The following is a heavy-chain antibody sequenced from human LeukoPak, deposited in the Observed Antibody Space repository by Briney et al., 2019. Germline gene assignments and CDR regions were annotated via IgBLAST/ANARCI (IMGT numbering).Heavy chain of an antibody. D-gene: IGHD6-13*01. CDR1: GYTFTGYY. CDR3: ARVYSSSWYGGGYYYGMDV. V-gene: IGHV1-2*02. CDR2: INPNNGGT. Sequence: ASVKVSCKASGYTFTGYYMHWVRQAPGQGLEWMGWINPNNGGTNYAQKLQGRVTMTTDTSTSTAYMELRSLRSDDTAVYYCARVYSSSWYGGGYYYGMDVWGQGTTVTVSS. J-gene: IGHJ6*02.